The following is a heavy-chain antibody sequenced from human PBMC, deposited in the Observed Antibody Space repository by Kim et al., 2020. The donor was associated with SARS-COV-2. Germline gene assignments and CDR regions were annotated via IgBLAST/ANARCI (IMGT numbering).Heavy chain of an antibody. V-gene: IGHV3-23*01. J-gene: IGHJ5*02. CDR3: AKCPLLDSCRGVWFDP. D-gene: IGHD2-2*01. CDR1: GFTVTSYA. CDR2: ISHNDNII. Sequence: GGSLRLSCAASGFTVTSYAMTWVRQAPGKGLEWVSLISHNDNIIKYADSVKGRFTISRDSSKNTLYLQMNGLRVEDTAIYYCAKCPLLDSCRGVWFDPWGQGTQVTVSS.